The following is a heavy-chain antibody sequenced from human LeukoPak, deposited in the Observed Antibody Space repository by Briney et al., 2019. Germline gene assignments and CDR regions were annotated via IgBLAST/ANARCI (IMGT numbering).Heavy chain of an antibody. J-gene: IGHJ6*02. CDR3: ARWTDYYYYGMDV. V-gene: IGHV4-31*03. CDR2: IYYSGST. D-gene: IGHD3/OR15-3a*01. Sequence: PSETLSLTCTVTGGSISSGGYYWSWIRQHPGKGLEWIGYIYYSGSTYYNPSLKSRVTISVDTSKNQFSLKLSSVTAADTAVYYRARWTDYYYYGMDVWGQGTTVTVSS. CDR1: GGSISSGGYY.